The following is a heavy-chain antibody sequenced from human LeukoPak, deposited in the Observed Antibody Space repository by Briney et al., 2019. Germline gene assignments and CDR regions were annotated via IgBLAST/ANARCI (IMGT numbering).Heavy chain of an antibody. CDR2: IYYSGST. D-gene: IGHD6-13*01. J-gene: IGHJ3*01. CDR1: GGSISSSSYY. Sequence: SETLSLTCTVSGGSISSSSYYWGWIRRPPGKGLEWIGSIYYSGSTYYNPSLKSRVTISVDTSKNQFSLKLSSVTAADTAVYYCARHDGSSWYYAFDVWGQGTMVTVSS. CDR3: ARHDGSSWYYAFDV. V-gene: IGHV4-39*01.